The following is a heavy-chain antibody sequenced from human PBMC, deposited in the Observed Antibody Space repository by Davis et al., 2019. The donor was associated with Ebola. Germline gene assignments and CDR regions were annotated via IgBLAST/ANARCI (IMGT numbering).Heavy chain of an antibody. CDR3: AREGEILNPLYYYYGMDV. Sequence: SVKVSCKASGGTFSSYAISWVRQAPGQGLEWMGGIIPIFGTAKYTQKFQGRVTITADESTTTAYMELSSLRSDDTAVYYCAREGEILNPLYYYYGMDVWGQGTTVTVSS. J-gene: IGHJ6*02. V-gene: IGHV1-69*13. CDR1: GGTFSSYA. D-gene: IGHD1-26*01. CDR2: IIPIFGTA.